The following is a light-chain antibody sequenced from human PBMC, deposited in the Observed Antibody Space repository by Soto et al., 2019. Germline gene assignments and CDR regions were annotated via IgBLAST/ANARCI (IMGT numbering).Light chain of an antibody. CDR1: QSISGY. CDR2: AAS. V-gene: IGKV1-9*01. CDR3: QQLNSYPIT. J-gene: IGKJ5*01. Sequence: DIQLTQTPSSLSASVGDRVTITCRASQSISGYLAWYQQKPGKAPELLIYAASYLQSGVPSRFSGSGSGTEFTLTISSLQPEDFATYYCQQLNSYPITFGQGTRLEI.